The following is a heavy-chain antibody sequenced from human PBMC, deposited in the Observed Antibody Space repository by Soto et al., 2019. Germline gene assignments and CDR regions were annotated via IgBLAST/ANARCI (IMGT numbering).Heavy chain of an antibody. CDR2: VEYGGST. V-gene: IGHV4-39*01. CDR3: ARHVRGAVTMNWFDP. CDR1: GGSIISSNFY. Sequence: QLQESGTGLVKPSETLSLTCTVSGGSIISSNFYWGWIRQPPGNGLEWIGSVEYGGSTYDNPSLKSRVTLSADTSKNQFSLKLTSVTAADTAIYYCARHVRGAVTMNWFDPWGHGTLVTVSS. D-gene: IGHD3-10*02. J-gene: IGHJ5*02.